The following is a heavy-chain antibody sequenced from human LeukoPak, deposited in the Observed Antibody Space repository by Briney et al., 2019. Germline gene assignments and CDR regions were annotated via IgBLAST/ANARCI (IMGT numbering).Heavy chain of an antibody. D-gene: IGHD7-27*01. CDR2: IKPDGSEK. Sequence: PGGSLRLSCAPSGFTFSNFWMSWVRQAPGKGLEWVANIKPDGSEKYYADSVKGRFTISRDNAKNSLYLQMNSLRAEDTAVYCCARHINWGFDYWGQGTPVTVSS. CDR1: GFTFSNFW. CDR3: ARHINWGFDY. J-gene: IGHJ4*02. V-gene: IGHV3-7*01.